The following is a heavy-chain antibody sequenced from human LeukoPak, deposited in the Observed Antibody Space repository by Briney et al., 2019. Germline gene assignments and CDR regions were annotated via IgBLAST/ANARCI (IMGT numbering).Heavy chain of an antibody. CDR2: MNPSSGVT. D-gene: IGHD2-15*01. CDR3: ASRAASVTLGY. CDR1: GYTFSGYQ. J-gene: IGHJ4*02. Sequence: ASVRVSCKASGYTFSGYQVHWLRQAPGQGLEWMGRMNPSSGVTNYAQKFQGRVAMTRDTSINTAYLDLSALKSDDTAVYYCASRAASVTLGYWGQGTLVTVSS. V-gene: IGHV1-2*06.